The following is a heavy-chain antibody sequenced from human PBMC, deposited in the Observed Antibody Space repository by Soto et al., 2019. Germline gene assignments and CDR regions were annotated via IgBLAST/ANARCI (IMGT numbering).Heavy chain of an antibody. CDR1: GFTFSSYS. V-gene: IGHV3-21*01. J-gene: IGHJ6*02. CDR2: ISSSSSYI. CDR3: AGEYGSGSYYSDYYYGMDV. D-gene: IGHD3-10*01. Sequence: GGSLRLSCAASGFTFSSYSMNWVRQAPGKGLEWVSSISSSSSYIYYADSVKGRFTISRDNAKNSLYLQMNSLRAEDTAVYYCAGEYGSGSYYSDYYYGMDVWGQGTTVTVSS.